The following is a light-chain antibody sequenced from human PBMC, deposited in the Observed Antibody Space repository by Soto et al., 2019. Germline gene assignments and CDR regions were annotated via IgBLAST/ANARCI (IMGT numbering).Light chain of an antibody. CDR3: QQRYRTSPGT. V-gene: IGKV1-39*01. Sequence: DIQMTQSPSSLSASVGDRVTITCRASQSISSYLNWYQQKPGKAPQLLIYAASSLQSGVPSRFSGSGSGTDFTLTISSLQPEEFATYYCQQRYRTSPGTFGQGTKVEIK. CDR1: QSISSY. CDR2: AAS. J-gene: IGKJ1*01.